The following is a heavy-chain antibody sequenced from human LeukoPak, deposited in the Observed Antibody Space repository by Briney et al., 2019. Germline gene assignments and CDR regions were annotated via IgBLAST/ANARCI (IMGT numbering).Heavy chain of an antibody. V-gene: IGHV3-21*01. CDR3: ARDSGIAARKAFDY. Sequence: GGSLRLSCAASGFTFSSYAMSWVRQAPGKGLEWVSSISSSSSYIYYADSVKGRFTISRDNAKNSLYLQMNSLRAEDTAVYYCARDSGIAARKAFDYWGQGTLVTVSS. J-gene: IGHJ4*02. CDR1: GFTFSSYA. D-gene: IGHD6-6*01. CDR2: ISSSSSYI.